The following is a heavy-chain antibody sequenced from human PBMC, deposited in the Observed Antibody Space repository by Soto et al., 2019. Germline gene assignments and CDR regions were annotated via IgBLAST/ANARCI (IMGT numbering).Heavy chain of an antibody. CDR2: IAYDGTNI. V-gene: IGHV3-30*18. CDR3: AKGATTYGGYEEYYYYYGMDV. J-gene: IGHJ6*02. Sequence: PGGSLRLSCAASGFTFSSYGMHWVRQAPGKGLERVAVIAYDGTNIYYADSVKGRFTISRDNSKYTLYLQMNSLRAEDTAVYYCAKGATTYGGYEEYYYYYGMDVWGQGTTVTVSS. D-gene: IGHD5-12*01. CDR1: GFTFSSYG.